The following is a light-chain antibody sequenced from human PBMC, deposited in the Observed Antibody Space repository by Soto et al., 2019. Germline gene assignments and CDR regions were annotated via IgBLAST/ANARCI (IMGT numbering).Light chain of an antibody. CDR1: QSVSSN. CDR3: QQYVRSPWT. CDR2: GAS. J-gene: IGKJ1*01. Sequence: VVMTQSPATLSVSPGERATLSCRASQSVSSNLAWYQQKPGQAPRLLIYGASTRATGIPDRFSGSGSGTDFTLTISRLEPEDFAVYYCQQYVRSPWTFGQGTRWIS. V-gene: IGKV3-20*01.